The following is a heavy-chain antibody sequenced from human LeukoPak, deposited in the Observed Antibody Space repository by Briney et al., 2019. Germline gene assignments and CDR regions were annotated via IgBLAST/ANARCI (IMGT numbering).Heavy chain of an antibody. J-gene: IGHJ4*02. V-gene: IGHV1-18*01. CDR2: ISAYNGNT. CDR1: GYTFTSYG. CDR3: ARDRPAGYCSGGSCYQGFDY. Sequence: ASVKVSCKASGYTFTSYGISWVRQAPGQGLEWMGWISAYNGNTNYAQKLQGGVTMTTDTSTSTAYMELRSLRSDDTAVYYCARDRPAGYCSGGSCYQGFDYWGQGTLVTVSS. D-gene: IGHD2-15*01.